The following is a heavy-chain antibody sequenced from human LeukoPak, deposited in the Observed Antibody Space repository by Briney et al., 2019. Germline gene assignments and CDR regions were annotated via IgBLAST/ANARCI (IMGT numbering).Heavy chain of an antibody. CDR3: ARGSDSSGGYYYYMDV. CDR2: INHSGST. CDR1: GGSFSGYY. J-gene: IGHJ6*03. V-gene: IGHV4-34*01. Sequence: SETLSLTCAVHGGSFSGYYWSWIRQPPGKGLEWIGEINHSGSTNYNPSLKSRVTISVDTSKNQFSLKLSSVTAADTAVYYCARGSDSSGGYYYYMDVWGKGTTVTVSS. D-gene: IGHD6-25*01.